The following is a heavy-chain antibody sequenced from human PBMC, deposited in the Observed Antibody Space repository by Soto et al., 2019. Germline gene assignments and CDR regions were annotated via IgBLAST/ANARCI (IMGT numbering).Heavy chain of an antibody. Sequence: GASVKVSCKASGYTFTSYYMHWVRQAPGQGLEWMGIINPSGGSTSYAQKFQGRVTMTRDTSTSTVYMELSSLRAEDTAVYYCAKVEQLAPFDPWGQGTLVTVSS. CDR3: AKVEQLAPFDP. D-gene: IGHD6-6*01. J-gene: IGHJ5*02. V-gene: IGHV1-46*01. CDR2: INPSGGST. CDR1: GYTFTSYY.